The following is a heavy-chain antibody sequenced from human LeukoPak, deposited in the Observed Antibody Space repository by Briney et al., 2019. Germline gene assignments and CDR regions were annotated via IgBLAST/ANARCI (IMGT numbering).Heavy chain of an antibody. CDR2: IIPIFGTA. CDR3: ARMTGYSYGWNYYDSSGYYYFDY. Sequence: SVKVSCKASGATFSSYAISWVRQAPGQGLEWMGGIIPIFGTANYAQKFQGGVTITTDESTSTAYMELSSLRSEDTAVYYCARMTGYSYGWNYYDSSGYYYFDYWGQGTLVTVSS. CDR1: GATFSSYA. J-gene: IGHJ4*02. D-gene: IGHD3-22*01. V-gene: IGHV1-69*05.